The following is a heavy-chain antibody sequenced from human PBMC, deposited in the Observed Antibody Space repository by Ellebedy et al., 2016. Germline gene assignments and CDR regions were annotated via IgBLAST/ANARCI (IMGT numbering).Heavy chain of an antibody. J-gene: IGHJ3*02. CDR2: IWYDGSNK. D-gene: IGHD3-16*01. CDR3: ARVRGGNRSLSGGDALDI. V-gene: IGHV3-33*08. CDR1: GFIYNSFG. Sequence: GESLKISCAASGFIYNSFGMHWVRQAPGKGLEWVAVIWYDGSNKYYADSVNGRFIISRDNSMNTLYLEMNIVRAEDTAMYYCARVRGGNRSLSGGDALDIWGQGTMVTVSS.